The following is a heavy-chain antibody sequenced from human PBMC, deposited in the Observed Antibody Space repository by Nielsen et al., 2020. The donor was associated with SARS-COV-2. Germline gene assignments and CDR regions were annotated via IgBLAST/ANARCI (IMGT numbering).Heavy chain of an antibody. J-gene: IGHJ3*02. Sequence: SGPTLVKPTQTLTLTCTFSGFSLSTSGVGVGWIRQPPGKALEWLALIYWDDDKRYSPSLKSRLTITKDTSKNQVVLTMTNMDPVDTATYYCAHLLRPTAMVDFDAFDIWGQGTMVTVSS. CDR1: GFSLSTSGVG. V-gene: IGHV2-5*02. CDR3: AHLLRPTAMVDFDAFDI. CDR2: IYWDDDK. D-gene: IGHD5-18*01.